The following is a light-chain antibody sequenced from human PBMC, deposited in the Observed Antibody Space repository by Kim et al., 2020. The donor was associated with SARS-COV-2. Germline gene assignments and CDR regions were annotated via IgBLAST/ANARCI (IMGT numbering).Light chain of an antibody. CDR2: SYN. V-gene: IGLV1-44*01. CDR3: AAWDDSLNGYV. CDR1: NSNIGSNT. Sequence: QSVLTQPPSASGTPGQRVTISCSGSNSNIGSNTVNWYQQVPGTAPKLLIYSYNQRPSGVPDRFSGSKSGTSAFLAISGLQSEDEADYYCAAWDDSLNGYVFGTGTKVTVL. J-gene: IGLJ1*01.